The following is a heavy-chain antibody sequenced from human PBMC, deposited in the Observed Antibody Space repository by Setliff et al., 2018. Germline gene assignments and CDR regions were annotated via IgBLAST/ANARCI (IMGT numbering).Heavy chain of an antibody. CDR2: IFSSGGT. V-gene: IGHV4-61*09. D-gene: IGHD6-13*01. CDR1: GASISSGSNY. J-gene: IGHJ5*02. Sequence: SETLSLTCSVSGASISSGSNYWSWIRQPAGKGVEWIGHIFSSGGTNYNPSLKNRVSISLDTSKNQFSLNLNSVTAADTAVYFCARDTPHDPVSSNWYRNWFDPWGQGILVTVSS. CDR3: ARDTPHDPVSSNWYRNWFDP.